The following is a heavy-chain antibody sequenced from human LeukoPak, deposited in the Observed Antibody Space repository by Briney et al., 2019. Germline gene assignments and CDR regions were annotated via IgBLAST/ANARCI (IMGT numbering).Heavy chain of an antibody. CDR2: IYYSGGT. CDR3: ARDPGCSSTSCYHWYFDL. CDR1: GGSISSYY. Sequence: SETLSLTCTVSGGSISSYYWSWIRQPPGKGLEWIGYIYYSGGTNYNPSLKSRVTISLDTSKNQFSLKLSSVTAADTAVYYCARDPGCSSTSCYHWYFDLWGRGTLVTVSS. J-gene: IGHJ2*01. D-gene: IGHD2-2*01. V-gene: IGHV4-59*01.